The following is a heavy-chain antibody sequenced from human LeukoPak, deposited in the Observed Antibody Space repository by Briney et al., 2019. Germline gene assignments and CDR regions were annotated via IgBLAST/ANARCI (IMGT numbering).Heavy chain of an antibody. J-gene: IGHJ4*02. CDR1: GFTFGDYA. D-gene: IGHD1-1*01. V-gene: IGHV3-49*04. CDR2: IRSKAYGGTT. CDR3: TRVGTKLGRFDY. Sequence: PGRSLRLSCTASGFTFGDYAMSWGRQAPGKGLEWVGFIRSKAYGGTTEYAASVKGRFTISRDDSKSIAYLQMNSLKTEDTAVYYCTRVGTKLGRFDYWGQGTLVTVSS.